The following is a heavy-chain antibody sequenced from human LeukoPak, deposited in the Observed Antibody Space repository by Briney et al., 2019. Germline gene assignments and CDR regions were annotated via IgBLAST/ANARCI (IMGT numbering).Heavy chain of an antibody. CDR1: GFTFSSYP. D-gene: IGHD5-18*01. V-gene: IGHV3-21*01. J-gene: IGHJ4*02. CDR3: ARASGYSYGPGTVDY. CDR2: ISSGSSYI. Sequence: GGSLRLSCVASGFTFSSYPMNWVRQAPGKGLEWVSYISSGSSYINYAESVKGRFTISRDNANNSLYLQMNSLRVEDTAVYYCARASGYSYGPGTVDYWGQGTLVTVSS.